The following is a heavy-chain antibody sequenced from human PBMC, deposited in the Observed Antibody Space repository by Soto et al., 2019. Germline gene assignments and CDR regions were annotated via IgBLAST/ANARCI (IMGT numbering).Heavy chain of an antibody. Sequence: PVGSLRVSCAASGFTFSNAWMSWVRQAPGKGLEWVGRIKSKTDGGTTDYAAPVKGIFTISRDDSKNTLYLQMNSLKTEDTAVYYCTTDRRGRYPLDYWGQGTLVTVSS. CDR3: TTDRRGRYPLDY. V-gene: IGHV3-15*01. J-gene: IGHJ4*02. D-gene: IGHD6-19*01. CDR2: IKSKTDGGTT. CDR1: GFTFSNAW.